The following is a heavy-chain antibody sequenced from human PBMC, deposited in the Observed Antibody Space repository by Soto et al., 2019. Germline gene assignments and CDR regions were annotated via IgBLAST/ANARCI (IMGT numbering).Heavy chain of an antibody. CDR1: GFTFSEYG. V-gene: IGHV3-33*01. D-gene: IGHD4-17*01. Sequence: QVQLVESGGGVVQPGSSLRLLCAASGFTFSEYGMHWVRQAPGKGLEWLEVIVREGTEQHYADSMKGRFTISRDNSKNTLYLQMNNLRVDDTAVYYCARDDDYPDNGFDYWGQGTLLTVSS. CDR3: ARDDDYPDNGFDY. J-gene: IGHJ4*02. CDR2: IVREGTEQ.